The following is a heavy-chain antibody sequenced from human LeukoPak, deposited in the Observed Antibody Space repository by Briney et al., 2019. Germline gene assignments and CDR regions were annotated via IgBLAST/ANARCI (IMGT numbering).Heavy chain of an antibody. Sequence: SVKVSCKASGGTFSSYAISWVRQAPGQGLEWMGGIIPIFGTANYAQKFQGRVTMTADESTSTAYMELSSLRSEDTAVYYCARDEAYYYGSGSYWYGMDVWGKGTTVTVSS. V-gene: IGHV1-69*01. CDR3: ARDEAYYYGSGSYWYGMDV. J-gene: IGHJ6*04. CDR1: GGTFSSYA. D-gene: IGHD3-10*01. CDR2: IIPIFGTA.